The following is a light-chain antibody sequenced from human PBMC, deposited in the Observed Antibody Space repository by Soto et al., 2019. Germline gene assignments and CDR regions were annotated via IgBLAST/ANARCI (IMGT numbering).Light chain of an antibody. J-gene: IGKJ1*01. CDR1: QSVSSSY. V-gene: IGKV3-20*01. Sequence: EIVLTQSPGTLSLSPGERATLSCRASQSVSSSYLAWYQQNPGQVPRLLIYGASSRATGIPARFSGSGSGTDFTLTISRLEPEDFAVYYCQQYGSSPSTFGQGTKVEIK. CDR2: GAS. CDR3: QQYGSSPST.